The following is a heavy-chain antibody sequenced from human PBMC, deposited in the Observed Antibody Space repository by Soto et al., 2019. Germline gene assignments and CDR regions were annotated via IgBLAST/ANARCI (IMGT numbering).Heavy chain of an antibody. V-gene: IGHV1-2*02. CDR3: ALERQLNSPSDAFDI. Sequence: QVQLVQSGAEVKKPGASMKVSCKACAFSVYYLHWVRQAPGQGLEWMGRINPNSGVTTYAQRFQGRVTMTSDTSITTSFLDLSNVDFDDTAVYYCALERQLNSPSDAFDIWGQGTMVTVSS. CDR1: AFSVYY. D-gene: IGHD6-13*01. J-gene: IGHJ3*02. CDR2: INPNSGVT.